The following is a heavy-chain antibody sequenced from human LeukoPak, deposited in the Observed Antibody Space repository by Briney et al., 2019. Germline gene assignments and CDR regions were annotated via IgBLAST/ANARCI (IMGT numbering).Heavy chain of an antibody. J-gene: IGHJ5*02. Sequence: PGGSLRLSCAASGITLSGYWMHWVRQAPGKGLVWVSRINNDGSSTSYADSVKGRFTISRDNAKNSLFLQMNNLRGEDTAVYYCTREDCSNVRCYGASDAWGQGTLVTVSS. V-gene: IGHV3-74*01. CDR3: TREDCSNVRCYGASDA. D-gene: IGHD2-2*01. CDR1: GITLSGYW. CDR2: INNDGSST.